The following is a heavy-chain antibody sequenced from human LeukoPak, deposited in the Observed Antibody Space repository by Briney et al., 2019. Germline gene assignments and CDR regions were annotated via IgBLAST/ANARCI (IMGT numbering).Heavy chain of an antibody. CDR3: AKGYCSSTSCPLNY. J-gene: IGHJ4*02. Sequence: PGRSLRLSCAASGFTFSSYGMHWVRQAPGKGLEWEAVISYDGSNKYYADSVKGRFTISRDNSKNTLYLQMNSLRAEDTAVYYCAKGYCSSTSCPLNYWGQGTLVTVSS. V-gene: IGHV3-30*18. CDR1: GFTFSSYG. D-gene: IGHD2-2*01. CDR2: ISYDGSNK.